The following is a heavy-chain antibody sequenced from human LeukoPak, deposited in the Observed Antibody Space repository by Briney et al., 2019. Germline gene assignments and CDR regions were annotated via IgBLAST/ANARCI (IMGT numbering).Heavy chain of an antibody. D-gene: IGHD6-19*01. J-gene: IGHJ4*02. CDR2: IYQSGST. V-gene: IGHV4-38-2*02. Sequence: SETLSLTCTVSGHSIRSGYDGGWIRQAPGKGLEWIGNIYQSGSTSYNPSLTSRVTISVDSSKNDPSLSLNSVTAADTAVYYCARGGSGWPFDYWGQGTLVTVSS. CDR1: GHSIRSGYD. CDR3: ARGGSGWPFDY.